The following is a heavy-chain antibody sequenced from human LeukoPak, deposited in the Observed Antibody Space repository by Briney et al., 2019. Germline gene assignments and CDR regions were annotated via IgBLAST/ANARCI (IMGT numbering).Heavy chain of an antibody. CDR3: ARGDNSSTWNYSFDY. CDR1: GFKFDDYG. CDR2: IGNSGRTI. V-gene: IGHV3-48*03. D-gene: IGHD6-13*01. Sequence: PGGSLRLSCAASGFKFDDYGMSWVRQAPGKGLEWVSYIGNSGRTIHYADSAKGRFTISRDNAKSSPFLHMISLRAEDTAVYYCARGDNSSTWNYSFDYWAQGTLVTVSS. J-gene: IGHJ4*02.